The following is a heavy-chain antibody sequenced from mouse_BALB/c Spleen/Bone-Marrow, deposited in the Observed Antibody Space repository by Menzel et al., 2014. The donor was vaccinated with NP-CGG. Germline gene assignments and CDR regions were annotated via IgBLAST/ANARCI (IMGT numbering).Heavy chain of an antibody. CDR1: GFSLTGFG. D-gene: IGHD2-10*02. CDR3: AREKYDNYYAMDY. Sequence: QVQLKHSGPGLVAPSQSLSITCTVSGFSLTGFGINWIRQPPGKGLEWLGMIWGDGTTDYNSALKSRLSINKDNSKSQVFLKMNSLQAGDTARCYCAREKYDNYYAMDYWGQGTSVTVSS. J-gene: IGHJ4*01. V-gene: IGHV2-6-7*01. CDR2: IWGDGTT.